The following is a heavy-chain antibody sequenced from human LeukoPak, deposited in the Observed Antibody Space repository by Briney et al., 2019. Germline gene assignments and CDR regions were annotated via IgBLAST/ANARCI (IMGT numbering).Heavy chain of an antibody. V-gene: IGHV4-39*07. CDR3: ARDDGMVGDY. J-gene: IGHJ4*02. D-gene: IGHD2-15*01. Sequence: PSETLSLTCTVSRGSISSTIYYWDWIRQSPGKGLEWIGTIYYSGTTYYNPSLKSRVTISLDTSKNQFSLKLSSVTAADTAMYYCARDDGMVGDYWGQGTLVTVSS. CDR1: RGSISSTIYY. CDR2: IYYSGTT.